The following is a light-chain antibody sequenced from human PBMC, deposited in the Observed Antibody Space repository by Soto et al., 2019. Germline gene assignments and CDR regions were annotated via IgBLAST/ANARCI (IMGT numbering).Light chain of an antibody. CDR3: AAWDDSLSGVV. V-gene: IGLV1-47*01. CDR1: SSNIGTNY. CDR2: RND. Sequence: QSVLTQPPSASATPGQRVTISCSGSSSNIGTNYVYWYQHLPGTDPKLLIYRNDQRPSGVPDRFSGSMYGTAASLAIGGLRSEDEADYYCAAWDDSLSGVVFGGGTQLTVL. J-gene: IGLJ2*01.